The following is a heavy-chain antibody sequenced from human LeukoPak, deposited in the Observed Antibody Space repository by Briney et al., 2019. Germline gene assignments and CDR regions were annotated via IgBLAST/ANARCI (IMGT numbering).Heavy chain of an antibody. CDR1: GGTFSSYA. CDR2: IIPIFGTA. J-gene: IGHJ4*02. Sequence: SVKISCKASGGTFSSYAISWVRQAPGQGLEWMGRIIPIFGTANYAQKFQGRVTITTDESTSTAYMELSSLRSEDTAVYYSARDQLGDTTPGSVDYWGQRTLVTVSS. D-gene: IGHD2-21*02. CDR3: ARDQLGDTTPGSVDY. V-gene: IGHV1-69*05.